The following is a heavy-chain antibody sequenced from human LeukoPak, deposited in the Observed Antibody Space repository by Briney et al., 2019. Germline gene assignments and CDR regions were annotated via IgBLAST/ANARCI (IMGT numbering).Heavy chain of an antibody. D-gene: IGHD3-10*01. V-gene: IGHV4-4*07. CDR3: TRDSGTSGEVKFDP. CDR2: IYSTGII. J-gene: IGHJ5*02. Sequence: SGTLSLTCTVSGGSISSYYWSWIRQPPGKGLEWIGRIYSTGIITYNPSLKSRVTMSVDTSKNQLSLRLISVTAADTAVYYCTRDSGTSGEVKFDPWGQGSLVTVSS. CDR1: GGSISSYY.